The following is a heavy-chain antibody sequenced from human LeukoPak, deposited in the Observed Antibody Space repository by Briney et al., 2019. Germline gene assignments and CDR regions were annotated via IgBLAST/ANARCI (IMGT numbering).Heavy chain of an antibody. CDR1: GFTFSSYS. CDR3: ARIISAVYGGSYQAPIDY. Sequence: GGSLRLSCAASGFTFSSYSMNWVRQAPGKGLEWVSYISSSSSTIYYADSVKGRFTISRDNAKNSLYLQMNSLRAEDTAVYYCARIISAVYGGSYQAPIDYWGQGTLVTVSS. D-gene: IGHD1-26*01. CDR2: ISSSSSTI. V-gene: IGHV3-48*01. J-gene: IGHJ4*02.